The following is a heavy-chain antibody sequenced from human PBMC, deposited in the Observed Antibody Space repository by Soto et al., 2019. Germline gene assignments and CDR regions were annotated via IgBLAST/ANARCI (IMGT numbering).Heavy chain of an antibody. CDR3: ARARRPNRTWWFDP. V-gene: IGHV1-69*06. D-gene: IGHD6-6*01. J-gene: IGHJ5*02. CDR1: GGTFSSYA. CDR2: IIPIFGTA. Sequence: RASVKVSCKASGGTFSSYAISWVRQAPGQGLEWMGGIIPIFGTANYAQKFQGRVTITADKSTSTAYMELSSLRSEDTAVYYCARARRPNRTWWFDPWGQGTLVTVSS.